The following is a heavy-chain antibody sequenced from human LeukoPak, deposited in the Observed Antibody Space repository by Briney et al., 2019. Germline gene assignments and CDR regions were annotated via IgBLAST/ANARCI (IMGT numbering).Heavy chain of an antibody. Sequence: GESLKISCKGSGYSFTSYWIGWVRQLPGKGLEWMGIIYPGDSDTRYSPSFQGQVTISADKSISTAYLQWSSLKASDTAMYYCARRPRGEGDAFDIWGQGTMVTVSS. J-gene: IGHJ3*02. CDR2: IYPGDSDT. V-gene: IGHV5-51*01. CDR3: ARRPRGEGDAFDI. CDR1: GYSFTSYW.